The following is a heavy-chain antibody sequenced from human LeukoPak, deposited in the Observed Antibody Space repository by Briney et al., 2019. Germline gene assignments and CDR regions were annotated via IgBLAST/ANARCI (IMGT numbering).Heavy chain of an antibody. Sequence: GSSVKVSCKASGGTFSSYAISWVQQAPGQGLEWMGGIIPIFGTANYAQKFQGRVTITADKSTSTAYMELSSLRSEDTAVYYCARVGYSSSWYWDWFDPWGQGTLVTVSS. J-gene: IGHJ5*02. V-gene: IGHV1-69*06. CDR3: ARVGYSSSWYWDWFDP. CDR2: IIPIFGTA. D-gene: IGHD6-13*01. CDR1: GGTFSSYA.